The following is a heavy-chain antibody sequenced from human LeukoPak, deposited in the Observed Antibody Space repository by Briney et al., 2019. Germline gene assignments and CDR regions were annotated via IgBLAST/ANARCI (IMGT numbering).Heavy chain of an antibody. CDR1: GFTYSSYG. CDR2: ISYDGSNK. D-gene: IGHD6-19*01. CDR3: AKDTSGWLLD. J-gene: IGHJ4*02. Sequence: GRSLRLSCAASGFTYSSYGMHWVRQAPGKVLEWVAVISYDGSNKYCADSVKGRFTISRDNTKNTLYLQMNSLSAEDTAVYYCAKDTSGWLLDWGQGTLVTVSS. V-gene: IGHV3-30*18.